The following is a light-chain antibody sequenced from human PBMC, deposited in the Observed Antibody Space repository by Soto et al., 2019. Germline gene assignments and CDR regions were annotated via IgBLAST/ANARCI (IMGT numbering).Light chain of an antibody. CDR3: QQYGSSGT. V-gene: IGKV3-20*01. Sequence: EIVLTQSPGTLYMSPGERATLSCRASQSVSNHYLAWYQQKPGQAPRLLIYGASNRATGIPDRFSGSGSGTDFTLTISRLEPEDFAVYYCQQYGSSGTFGQGTKVDNK. CDR2: GAS. J-gene: IGKJ1*01. CDR1: QSVSNHY.